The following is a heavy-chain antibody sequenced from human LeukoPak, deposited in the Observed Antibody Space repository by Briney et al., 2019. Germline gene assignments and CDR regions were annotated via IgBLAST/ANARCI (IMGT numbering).Heavy chain of an antibody. D-gene: IGHD4-17*01. Sequence: GGSLRLSCAASGFTFSSYGMHWVRQAPGKGLEWVAIIWYDGCNKYYADSVKGRFTISRDNSKNTLYLQMNSLRAEDTAVYYCAKDGTTVTTLNYFDYWGQGTLVTVSS. CDR1: GFTFSSYG. J-gene: IGHJ4*02. V-gene: IGHV3-33*06. CDR2: IWYDGCNK. CDR3: AKDGTTVTTLNYFDY.